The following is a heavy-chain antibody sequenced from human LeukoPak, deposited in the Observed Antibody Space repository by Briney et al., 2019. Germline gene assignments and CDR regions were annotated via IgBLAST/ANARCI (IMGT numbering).Heavy chain of an antibody. CDR1: GFTFSNNA. CDR3: AREVTTYYYYGMDV. D-gene: IGHD1-1*01. J-gene: IGHJ6*02. V-gene: IGHV3-7*01. CDR2: IKQDGSEK. Sequence: GGSLRLSCAASGFTFSNNAMSWVRQAPGKGLEWVANIKQDGSEKYYVDSVKGRFTISRDNAKNSLYLQMNSLRAEDTAVYYCAREVTTYYYYGMDVWGQGTTVTVSS.